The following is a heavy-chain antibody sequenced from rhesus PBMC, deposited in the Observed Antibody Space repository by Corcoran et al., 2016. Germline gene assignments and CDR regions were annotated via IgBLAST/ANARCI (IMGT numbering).Heavy chain of an antibody. V-gene: IGHV4-106*01. CDR1: GGSLSADYY. J-gene: IGHJ4*01. Sequence: QVQLQSSGPGLVTPSETLSLTCSVSGGSLSADYYCSWIRQPPGKGWEWFGYIYGIGGGTNYNPSVKNRVTISIDTSKNQFSLKRSSVTAADTAVYYCARRYCSRGVCYASFGYDYWGQGVLVTVSS. CDR3: ARRYCSRGVCYASFGYDY. CDR2: IYGIGGGT. D-gene: IGHD2-39*01.